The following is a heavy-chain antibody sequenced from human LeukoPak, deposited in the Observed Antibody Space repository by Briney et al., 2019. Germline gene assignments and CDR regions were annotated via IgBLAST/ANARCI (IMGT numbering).Heavy chain of an antibody. CDR1: GFTFSSYA. J-gene: IGHJ6*04. CDR2: ISGSGGST. D-gene: IGHD7-27*01. CDR3: AKDLGLYYYYGMDV. V-gene: IGHV3-23*01. Sequence: GGSLRLSCAASGFTFSSYAMIWVRQAPGKGLEGVSAISGSGGSTYYTDSVKGRFTISRDNSKNTLYLQMNSLRAEDTAVYYCAKDLGLYYYYGMDVWGKGNTVTVSS.